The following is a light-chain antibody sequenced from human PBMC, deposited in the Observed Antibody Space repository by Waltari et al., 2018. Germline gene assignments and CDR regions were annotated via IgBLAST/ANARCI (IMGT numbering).Light chain of an antibody. J-gene: IGKJ1*01. Sequence: EIVLTQSPGTLSLSLGERASLSCRSSQSVGRALPWYQQNPGPAPRLLIYCASTRAPGIPDRVSGSGSGTDFSLTISRLEPDDFAVYFCQHYLRLPVTFGQGTTVEI. CDR3: QHYLRLPVT. V-gene: IGKV3-20*01. CDR1: QSVGRA. CDR2: CAS.